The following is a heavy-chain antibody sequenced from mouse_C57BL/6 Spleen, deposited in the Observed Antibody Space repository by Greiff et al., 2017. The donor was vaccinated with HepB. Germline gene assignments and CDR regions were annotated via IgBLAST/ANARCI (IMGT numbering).Heavy chain of an antibody. CDR2: IYPGSGST. Sequence: QVQLQQPGAELVKPGASVKMSCKASGYTFTSYWITWVKQRPGQGLEWIGDIYPGSGSTNYNEKFKSKATLTVDTASSTAYMQLSSLTSEDSAVYYCARSYGSSPCGYWGQGTTLTVSS. J-gene: IGHJ2*01. CDR3: ARSYGSSPCGY. D-gene: IGHD1-1*01. V-gene: IGHV1-55*01. CDR1: GYTFTSYW.